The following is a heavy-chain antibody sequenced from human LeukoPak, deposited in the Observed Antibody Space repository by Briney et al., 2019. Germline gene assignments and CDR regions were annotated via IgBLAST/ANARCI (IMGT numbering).Heavy chain of an antibody. CDR3: ARGNTMVRGVMDTCWFDP. V-gene: IGHV1-3*02. Sequence: GASVKVSCKASGYTFTSYAMHWVRQAPGQRLEWMGWSNAGNGNTKYSQEFQGRVTITRDTSASTAYMELSSLRSEDTAVYYCARGNTMVRGVMDTCWFDPWGQGTLVTVSS. D-gene: IGHD3-10*01. CDR1: GYTFTSYA. CDR2: SNAGNGNT. J-gene: IGHJ5*02.